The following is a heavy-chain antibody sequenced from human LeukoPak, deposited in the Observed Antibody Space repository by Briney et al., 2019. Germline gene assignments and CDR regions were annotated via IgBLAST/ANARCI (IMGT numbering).Heavy chain of an antibody. Sequence: GGSLRLSCAASGFTFSSYAMHWVRQAPGKGLEYVSAISSNGGSTYYANSVKGRFTISRDNSKNTLYLQMGSLRAEDTAVYYCAVNREHYFDYWGQGTLVTVSS. CDR3: AVNREHYFDY. D-gene: IGHD1-14*01. J-gene: IGHJ4*02. CDR2: ISSNGGST. CDR1: GFTFSSYA. V-gene: IGHV3-64*01.